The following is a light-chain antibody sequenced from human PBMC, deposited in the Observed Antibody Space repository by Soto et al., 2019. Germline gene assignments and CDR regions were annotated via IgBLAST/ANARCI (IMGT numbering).Light chain of an antibody. CDR1: QSVSSY. CDR3: QQRSNWPTT. V-gene: IGKV3-11*01. CDR2: DAS. J-gene: IGKJ4*01. Sequence: EIVLTQSPATLSLSPGERATLSCRASQSVSSYLACYQQKPCQAPRLLIYDASNRATGIPARFSGSGSGTDFTLTISSLEPEDFAVYYCQQRSNWPTTFGGGTKV.